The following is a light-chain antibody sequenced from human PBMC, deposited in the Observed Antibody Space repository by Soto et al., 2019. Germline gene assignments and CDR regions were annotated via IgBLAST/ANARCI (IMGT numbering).Light chain of an antibody. Sequence: QSVLTQPPSVSAAPGRKVTISCSGSSSNIGNNYVFWYQQLPGTAPKLLIYDNDKRPSGIPDRFSGSKSGTSATLGITGLQTGDEADYYCATWDSSLSAGVFGGGTKLTVL. CDR3: ATWDSSLSAGV. V-gene: IGLV1-51*01. CDR1: SSNIGNNY. CDR2: DND. J-gene: IGLJ2*01.